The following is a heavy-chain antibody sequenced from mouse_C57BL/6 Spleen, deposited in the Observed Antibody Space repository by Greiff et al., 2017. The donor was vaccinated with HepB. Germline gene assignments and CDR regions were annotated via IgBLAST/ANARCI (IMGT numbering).Heavy chain of an antibody. Sequence: QVQLQQSDAELVKPGASVKISCKVSGYTFTDHTIHWMKQRPEQGLEWIGYIYPRDGSTKYNEKFKGKATLTADKSSSTAYMQLNSLTSADSAVYFCSRAIYYGSSYAYFDVWGTGTPVTVSS. CDR1: GYTFTDHT. CDR3: SRAIYYGSSYAYFDV. D-gene: IGHD1-1*01. CDR2: IYPRDGST. V-gene: IGHV1-78*01. J-gene: IGHJ1*03.